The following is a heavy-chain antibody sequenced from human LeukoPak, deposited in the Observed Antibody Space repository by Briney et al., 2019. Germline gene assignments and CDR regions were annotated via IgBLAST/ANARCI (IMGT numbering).Heavy chain of an antibody. Sequence: GGSLRLSCAASGFTFSSYAMSWVRQAPGKGLEWVSAISGSGGSTYYADSVKGRFTISRDNSKNTLYLQMNSLRAEDTAVYYCAKVAGKTYYYDSSGPFDYWGQGTLVTVSS. J-gene: IGHJ4*02. CDR3: AKVAGKTYYYDSSGPFDY. CDR1: GFTFSSYA. V-gene: IGHV3-23*01. D-gene: IGHD3-22*01. CDR2: ISGSGGST.